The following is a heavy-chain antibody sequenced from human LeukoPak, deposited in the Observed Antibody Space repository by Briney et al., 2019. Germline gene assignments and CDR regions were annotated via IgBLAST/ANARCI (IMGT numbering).Heavy chain of an antibody. CDR1: GYTFTGYY. Sequence: ASVKVSCKASGYTFTGYYMHWVRQAPGQGLEWMGWINPNSGGTNYAQKFQGRVTMTRDMSISTAYMELSRLRSDDTAVYYCARVSASQYYDFWSGYYMDVWGKGTTVTVSS. CDR2: INPNSGGT. CDR3: ARVSASQYYDFWSGYYMDV. J-gene: IGHJ6*03. D-gene: IGHD3-3*01. V-gene: IGHV1-2*02.